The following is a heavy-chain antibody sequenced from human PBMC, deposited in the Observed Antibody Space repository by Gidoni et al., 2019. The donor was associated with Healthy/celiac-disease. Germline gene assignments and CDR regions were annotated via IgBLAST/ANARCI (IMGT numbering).Heavy chain of an antibody. CDR3: ARRDSGSLDY. CDR1: GFTFSRYS. D-gene: IGHD3-10*01. V-gene: IGHV3-21*01. J-gene: IGHJ4*02. Sequence: EVQLVESGGGLVKPGGSLRLLSTASGFTFSRYSMNWVRQVTGKGLGRVSSISSSSSTIYYADSVKGRFTISRDNAKNSLYLQMTSLRAEDTAVYYCARRDSGSLDYWGQGTLVTVS. CDR2: ISSSSSTI.